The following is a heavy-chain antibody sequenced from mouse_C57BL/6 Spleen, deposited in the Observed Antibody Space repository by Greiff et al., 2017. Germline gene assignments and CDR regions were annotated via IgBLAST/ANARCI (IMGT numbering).Heavy chain of an antibody. CDR3: APGNGSSPDYYAMDY. Sequence: EVQLQQSGPVLVKPGASVKMSCKASGYTFTDYYMNWVKQSHGKSLEWIGVINPYNGGTSYNQKFKGKATLTVDKSSSTAYMELNSLTSEDSAVYYCAPGNGSSPDYYAMDYWGQGTSVTVSS. D-gene: IGHD1-1*01. V-gene: IGHV1-19*01. J-gene: IGHJ4*01. CDR1: GYTFTDYY. CDR2: INPYNGGT.